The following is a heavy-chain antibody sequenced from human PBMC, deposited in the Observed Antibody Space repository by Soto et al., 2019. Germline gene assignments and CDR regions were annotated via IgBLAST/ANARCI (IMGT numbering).Heavy chain of an antibody. CDR1: GGTFSSYA. V-gene: IGHV1-69*06. Sequence: SVKVSCKASGGTFSSYAISWVRQAPGQGLEWMGGIIPIFGTANYAQKFQGRVTITADKSTSTAYMELSSLRSEDTAVYYCARDRMTTVINWFDPWGQGTLVTVSS. CDR2: IIPIFGTA. D-gene: IGHD4-17*01. J-gene: IGHJ5*02. CDR3: ARDRMTTVINWFDP.